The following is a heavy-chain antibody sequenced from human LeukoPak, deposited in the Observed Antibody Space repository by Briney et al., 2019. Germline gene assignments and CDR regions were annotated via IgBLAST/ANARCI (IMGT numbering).Heavy chain of an antibody. V-gene: IGHV1-46*01. CDR3: ARTCSSTSCYNDA. D-gene: IGHD2-2*02. CDR2: INPSGGST. CDR1: GYTFTSYY. Sequence: ASVKVSCKASGYTFTSYYMHWVRQAPGQGLEWMGIINPSGGSTSYAQKFQSRVTMTRDMSTSTVYMELSSLRSEDTAVYYCARTCSSTSCYNDAWGQGTLVTVSS. J-gene: IGHJ5*02.